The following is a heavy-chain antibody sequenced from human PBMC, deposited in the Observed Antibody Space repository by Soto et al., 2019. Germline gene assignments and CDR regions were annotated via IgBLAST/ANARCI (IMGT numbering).Heavy chain of an antibody. CDR1: GFTFSDHY. J-gene: IGHJ4*02. V-gene: IGHV3-72*01. CDR2: IRSKGDSYTT. CDR3: TRVRGYSGYDFGNYFDY. D-gene: IGHD5-12*01. Sequence: EVQLVESGGGLVQPGGSLRLSCAASGFTFSDHYMDWVRQAPGKGLEWVGRIRSKGDSYTTEYAASVKGRFTISRDDSKNSLYLQMNSLKPEDTAVYYCTRVRGYSGYDFGNYFDYWGQGTLVTVSS.